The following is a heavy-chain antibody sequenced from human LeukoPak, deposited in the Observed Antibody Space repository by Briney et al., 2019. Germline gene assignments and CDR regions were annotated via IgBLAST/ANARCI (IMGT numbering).Heavy chain of an antibody. D-gene: IGHD6-13*01. CDR3: AKDGSSSSFFDY. V-gene: IGHV3-23*01. CDR1: GFTFSSYA. Sequence: GGCLRLSCAASGFTFSSYAMSWVRQAPGKGLEWVSAISGSGGSTYYADSVKGRFTISRDNSKNTLYLQMNSLRAEDTAVYYCAKDGSSSSFFDYWGQGTLVTVSS. J-gene: IGHJ4*02. CDR2: ISGSGGST.